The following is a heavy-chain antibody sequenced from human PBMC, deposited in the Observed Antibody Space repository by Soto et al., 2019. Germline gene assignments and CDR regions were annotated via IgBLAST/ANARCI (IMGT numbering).Heavy chain of an antibody. CDR3: GRVCRVTMVGGVMRWFDP. J-gene: IGHJ5*02. V-gene: IGHV4-34*01. D-gene: IGHD3-10*01. CDR1: GGSFSGYY. CDR2: INHSGST. Sequence: SETLSLTCAVYGGSFSGYYWSWIRQPPGKGLEWIGEINHSGSTNYNPSLKSRVTISVDTSKNQFSLKLSSVTAADTAVYYCGRVCRVTMVGGVMRWFDPGGQETRVTVSS.